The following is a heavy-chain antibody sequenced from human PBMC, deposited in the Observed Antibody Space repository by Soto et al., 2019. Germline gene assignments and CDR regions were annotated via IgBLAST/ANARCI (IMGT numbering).Heavy chain of an antibody. CDR1: GFSFSSYG. CDR2: IWYDGSNK. CDR3: ARVFGLRDAFDI. V-gene: IGHV3-33*01. D-gene: IGHD5-12*01. J-gene: IGHJ3*02. Sequence: QVQLVESGGGVVQPGRSLRLSCAASGFSFSSYGMHWVRQAPGKGLEWVAVIWYDGSNKYYADSVKCRFTISRDNSKNTLYLQMNSLRAEDTAVYYCARVFGLRDAFDIWGQGTMVTVAS.